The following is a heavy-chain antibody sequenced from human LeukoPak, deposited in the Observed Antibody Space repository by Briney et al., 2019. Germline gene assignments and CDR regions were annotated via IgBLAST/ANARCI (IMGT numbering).Heavy chain of an antibody. Sequence: SETLSLTCTVSGGSISSSSYYWGWIRQPPGKGLEWIGSIYYSGSTYYNPSLKSRVTISVDTSKNQFSLKLSSVTAADTAVYYCASAGLEAVGMGRHEYWGQGTLVTVSS. CDR3: ASAGLEAVGMGRHEY. V-gene: IGHV4-39*07. CDR2: IYYSGST. J-gene: IGHJ4*02. D-gene: IGHD6-13*01. CDR1: GGSISSSSYY.